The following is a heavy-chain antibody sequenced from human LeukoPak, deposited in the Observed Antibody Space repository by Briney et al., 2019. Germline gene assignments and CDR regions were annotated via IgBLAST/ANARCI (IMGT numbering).Heavy chain of an antibody. D-gene: IGHD2-21*01. CDR2: IKAGNGDT. V-gene: IGHV1-3*01. Sequence: ASVKVSCKASGYIFTKYVVHWVRQAPGQRPEWMGWIKAGNGDTKYSQNFQDRLTITRDTSASTVYMELSSRTSEDTALYFCAGDDCGDTCYPGGYWGQGTLVSVSS. CDR1: GYIFTKYV. J-gene: IGHJ4*02. CDR3: AGDDCGDTCYPGGY.